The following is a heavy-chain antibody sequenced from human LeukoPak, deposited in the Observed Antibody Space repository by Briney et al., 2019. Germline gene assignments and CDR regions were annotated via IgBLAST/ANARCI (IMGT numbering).Heavy chain of an antibody. V-gene: IGHV3-21*01. J-gene: IGHJ3*02. CDR2: ISSSSTSI. CDR1: GFTFSTYS. D-gene: IGHD1-26*01. Sequence: GGSLRLSCAASGFTFSTYSMNWVRQAPGKGLEWVSSISSSSTSIYYAASLKGRFTITKDNAKNSLFLQMNSLRAEDTAIYYCARVSIVGAPRGAFDIWGQGTMVTVSS. CDR3: ARVSIVGAPRGAFDI.